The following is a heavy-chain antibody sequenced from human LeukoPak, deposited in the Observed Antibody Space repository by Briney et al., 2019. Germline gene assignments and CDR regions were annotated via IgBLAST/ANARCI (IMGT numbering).Heavy chain of an antibody. CDR1: GYSFTNYW. Sequence: GESLKISCKGSGYSFTNYWIGWVRQMPGKGLEWMGIIYPGDSDTRYCPSFQGQVTISADMSIRTAYLQWSSLKASDTAMYYCAKLGAYSSSWYGSFDYWGQGTPVTVSS. V-gene: IGHV5-51*01. CDR2: IYPGDSDT. CDR3: AKLGAYSSSWYGSFDY. D-gene: IGHD6-13*01. J-gene: IGHJ4*02.